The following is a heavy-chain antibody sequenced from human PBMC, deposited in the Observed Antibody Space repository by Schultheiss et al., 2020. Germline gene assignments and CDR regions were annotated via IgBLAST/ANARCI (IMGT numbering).Heavy chain of an antibody. J-gene: IGHJ6*04. Sequence: SVKVSCKDSGGNFSSYAIIWVRQAPGQGLEWMGGIIPIFGTANYAQKFQGRVTITADESTSTAYMELSSLRSEDTAVYYCARSYESGYPYYYYYGMDVWGEVTSVTVSS. CDR3: ARSYESGYPYYYYYGMDV. CDR2: IIPIFGTA. D-gene: IGHD5-12*01. V-gene: IGHV1-69*13. CDR1: GGNFSSYA.